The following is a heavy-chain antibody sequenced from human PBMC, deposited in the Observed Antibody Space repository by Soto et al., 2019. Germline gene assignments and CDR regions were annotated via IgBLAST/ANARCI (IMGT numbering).Heavy chain of an antibody. CDR1: GASISTYY. J-gene: IGHJ4*02. Sequence: SETLSLTCTVSGASISTYYWNWIRQPPGKGLEWISSISYSGNTYYNPTLKSRVSISVDTSKSHFSLILSSVTAAYAAVYYCVRFWPPPDYNILTIYTDSFDYWGQGTLVTVSS. CDR2: ISYSGNT. D-gene: IGHD3-9*01. V-gene: IGHV4-59*08. CDR3: VRFWPPPDYNILTIYTDSFDY.